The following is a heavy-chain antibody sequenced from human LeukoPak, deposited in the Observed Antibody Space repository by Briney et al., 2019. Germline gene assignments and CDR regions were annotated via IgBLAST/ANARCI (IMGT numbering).Heavy chain of an antibody. V-gene: IGHV1-69*04. CDR2: IIPIFGIA. Sequence: SVKVSCKASGGTFSSYAISWVRQAPGQGLEWMGRIIPIFGIANYAQKFQGRVTITADKSTSTAYMELSSLRSEDTAVYYCARDRDYGDYDYYYGMDVWGQGTTVTVSS. CDR3: ARDRDYGDYDYYYGMDV. CDR1: GGTFSSYA. J-gene: IGHJ6*02. D-gene: IGHD4-17*01.